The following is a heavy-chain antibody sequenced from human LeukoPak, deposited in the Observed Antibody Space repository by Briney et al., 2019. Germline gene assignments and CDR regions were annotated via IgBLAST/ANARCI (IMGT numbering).Heavy chain of an antibody. CDR2: IYPGDSDT. CDR1: GYSFTSYW. D-gene: IGHD3-10*01. J-gene: IGHJ5*02. V-gene: IGHV5-51*01. Sequence: GESLKISCKGSGYSFTSYWIGWVRQMPGKGLEWMGIIYPGDSDTKYSPSFQGQVTISADKSISTAYLQWSSLKASDTAMYYCALIYGSGSYYNPSWFDPWAREPWSPSPQ. CDR3: ALIYGSGSYYNPSWFDP.